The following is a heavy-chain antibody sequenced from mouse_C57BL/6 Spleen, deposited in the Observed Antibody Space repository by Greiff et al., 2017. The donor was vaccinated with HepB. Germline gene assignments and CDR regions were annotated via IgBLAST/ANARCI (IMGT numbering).Heavy chain of an antibody. J-gene: IGHJ2*01. CDR3: ARRGGNYDFDY. CDR2: ISSGGSYT. D-gene: IGHD2-1*01. Sequence: EVQLQESGGDLVKPGGSLKLSCAASGFTFSSYGMSWVRQTPDKRLEWVATISSGGSYTYYPDSVKGRFTISRDNAKNTLYLQMSSLKSEDTAMYYCARRGGNYDFDYWGQGTTLTVSS. CDR1: GFTFSSYG. V-gene: IGHV5-6*01.